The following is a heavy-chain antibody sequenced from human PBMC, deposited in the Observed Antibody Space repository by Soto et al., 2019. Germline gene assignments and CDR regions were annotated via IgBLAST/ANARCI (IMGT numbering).Heavy chain of an antibody. V-gene: IGHV4-59*01. D-gene: IGHD1-1*01. CDR3: ARDRPSFGTAPYYYGMDV. J-gene: IGHJ6*02. Sequence: QVQLQESGPGLVKPSETLSLTCTVSGGSISSYYWSWIRQAPGKGLEWIGYIYNRGSTNYNPSLQSRVTISVDTSKNQFSLKLRSVTAADTAVYYCARDRPSFGTAPYYYGMDVWGQGTTVTVSS. CDR1: GGSISSYY. CDR2: IYNRGST.